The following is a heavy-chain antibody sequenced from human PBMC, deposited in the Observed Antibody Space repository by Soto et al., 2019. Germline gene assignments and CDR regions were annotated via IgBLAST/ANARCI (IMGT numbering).Heavy chain of an antibody. Sequence: QVQLVQSGAEVKKPGSSVKVSCKVSGGTFSNYAIDWVRLAPGHGLEWMGGIGPIFGTTYYTQKFQGRATITADDSTTTAYLEMSSLRSEDTAIYYCARVEAVAGLYNYHGLDVWGQGTAVTVSS. CDR1: GGTFSNYA. CDR3: ARVEAVAGLYNYHGLDV. J-gene: IGHJ6*02. D-gene: IGHD6-19*01. V-gene: IGHV1-69*12. CDR2: IGPIFGTT.